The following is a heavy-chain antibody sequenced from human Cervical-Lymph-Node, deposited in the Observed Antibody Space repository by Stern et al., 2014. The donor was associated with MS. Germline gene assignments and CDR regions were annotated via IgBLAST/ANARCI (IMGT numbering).Heavy chain of an antibody. Sequence: EVQLVESGGGLVKPGGSLRLSCVTSGFTFSLYTMNWVRQAPGKGLEWVSSISSSSDNIHYADSVKGRFTISRDNAKNSLYLQMSSLRAEDTAVYYCASGRFRDGNSDFDYWGQGTLVTVSS. CDR2: ISSSSDNI. V-gene: IGHV3-21*06. CDR1: GFTFSLYT. J-gene: IGHJ4*02. D-gene: IGHD5-24*01. CDR3: ASGRFRDGNSDFDY.